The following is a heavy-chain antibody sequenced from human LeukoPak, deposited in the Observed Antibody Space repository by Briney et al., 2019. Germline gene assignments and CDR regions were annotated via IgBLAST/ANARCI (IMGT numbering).Heavy chain of an antibody. CDR1: GYTFTSYG. CDR3: ARVGGEGSYFDY. Sequence: ASVKVSCKASGYTFTSYGISWVRQAPGQGLEWMGWISAYNGNTNYAQKLQGRVTMTRDMSTSTVYMELSSLRSEDTAVYYCARVGGEGSYFDYWGQGTLVTVSS. J-gene: IGHJ4*02. CDR2: ISAYNGNT. V-gene: IGHV1-18*01. D-gene: IGHD3-10*01.